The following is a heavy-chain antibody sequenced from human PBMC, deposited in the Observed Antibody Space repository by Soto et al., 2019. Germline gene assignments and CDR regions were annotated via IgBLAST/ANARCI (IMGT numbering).Heavy chain of an antibody. CDR1: GFTFSSYG. CDR2: ISYDGSNK. D-gene: IGHD6-19*01. Sequence: QVQLVESGGGVVQPGRSLRLSCAASGFTFSSYGMHWVRQAPGKGLEWVAVISYDGSNKYYADSVKGRFTISRDNSKNTMYLQMIRVSAEDTAVDYCATGGGCAPGTPYDYDYDMDVWGHGTTVTVSS. J-gene: IGHJ6*02. V-gene: IGHV3-30*03. CDR3: ATGGGCAPGTPYDYDYDMDV.